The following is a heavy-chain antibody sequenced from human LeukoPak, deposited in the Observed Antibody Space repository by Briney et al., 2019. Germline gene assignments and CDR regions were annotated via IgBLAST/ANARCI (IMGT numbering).Heavy chain of an antibody. D-gene: IGHD2-2*01. Sequence: SETLSLTCTISGGSISSYYWSWIRQPPGKGLEWIGYIYYSGSTNYNPSLKSRVTISVDTSKNQFSLKLSSVTAADTAVYYCARAWGDIVVVPAAPYGMDVWGQGTTVTVSS. CDR3: ARAWGDIVVVPAAPYGMDV. CDR2: IYYSGST. J-gene: IGHJ6*02. CDR1: GGSISSYY. V-gene: IGHV4-59*01.